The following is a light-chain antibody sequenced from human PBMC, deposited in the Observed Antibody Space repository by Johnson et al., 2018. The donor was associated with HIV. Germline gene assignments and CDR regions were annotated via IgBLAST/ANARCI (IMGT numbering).Light chain of an antibody. V-gene: IGLV1-51*02. CDR1: SSNIGNNY. Sequence: SVLTQPPSVSAAPGQKVTISCSGSSSNIGNNYVSWYQQLPGTAPKLLICENDKRPSGIPDRFSGSKSGPSATLGIPGLPTGDEADYYCGTWDSSLSAGRVFGTGTKVTVL. CDR3: GTWDSSLSAGRV. J-gene: IGLJ1*01. CDR2: END.